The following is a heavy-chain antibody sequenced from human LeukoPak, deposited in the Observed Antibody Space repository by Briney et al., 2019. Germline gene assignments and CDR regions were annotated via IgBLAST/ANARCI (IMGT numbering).Heavy chain of an antibody. J-gene: IGHJ4*02. CDR2: IYTGGYT. Sequence: PSETLSLTCTVSGGSISSYYWSWIRQPPGKGLEWIGRIYTGGYTNYNPSVKSRVTMSVDTSKNQFSLKLTSVTAADTAVYYCATDCSGSSCYPAGFDYWGQGILVTVSS. CDR3: ATDCSGSSCYPAGFDY. V-gene: IGHV4-4*07. D-gene: IGHD2-15*01. CDR1: GGSISSYY.